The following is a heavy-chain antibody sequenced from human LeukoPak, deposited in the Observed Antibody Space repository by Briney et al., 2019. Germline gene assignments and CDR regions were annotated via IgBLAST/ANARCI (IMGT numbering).Heavy chain of an antibody. D-gene: IGHD6-6*01. CDR1: GFTVSSNY. V-gene: IGHV3-53*05. CDR2: IYGGGNI. Sequence: PGGSLRLSCAASGFTVSSNYMNWVRQAPGKGLEWVSVIYGGGNIYYADSVKGRFTISRDNSKNTLYLQTNSLRAEDTAVYYCARGGSSSSYYFYYGIDVWGQGTTVTVSS. CDR3: ARGGSSSSYYFYYGIDV. J-gene: IGHJ6*02.